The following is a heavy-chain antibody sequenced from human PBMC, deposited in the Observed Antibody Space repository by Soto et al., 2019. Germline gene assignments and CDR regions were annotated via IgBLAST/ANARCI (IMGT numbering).Heavy chain of an antibody. Sequence: QVQLVESGGGVVQPGRSLRLSCAASGFTFSSYGMHWVRQAPGKGLEWVAVIWYDGSNKYYADSVKGRFTISRDNSKNTLYLQMNSLRAEDTAVYYCARAAAAGTHQYNWFDPWGQGTLVIVSS. CDR1: GFTFSSYG. V-gene: IGHV3-33*01. D-gene: IGHD6-13*01. J-gene: IGHJ5*02. CDR2: IWYDGSNK. CDR3: ARAAAAGTHQYNWFDP.